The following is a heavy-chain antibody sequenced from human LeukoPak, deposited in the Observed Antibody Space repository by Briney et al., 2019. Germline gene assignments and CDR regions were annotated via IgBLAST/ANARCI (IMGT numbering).Heavy chain of an antibody. D-gene: IGHD3-3*01. CDR3: AKGGDYDFWSGYYNPETADYYYYYGMDV. J-gene: IGHJ6*02. Sequence: PGGSLRLSCAASGFIFSSYAMSWVRQAPGKGLEWVSAISGSGGSTYYADSVKGRFTISRDNSKNTLYLQMNSLRAEDTAVYYCAKGGDYDFWSGYYNPETADYYYYYGMDVWGQGTTVTVSS. V-gene: IGHV3-23*01. CDR2: ISGSGGST. CDR1: GFIFSSYA.